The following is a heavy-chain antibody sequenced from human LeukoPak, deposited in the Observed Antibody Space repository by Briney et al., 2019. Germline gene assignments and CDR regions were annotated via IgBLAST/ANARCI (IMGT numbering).Heavy chain of an antibody. V-gene: IGHV4-30-2*01. CDR1: GGSISSGGYY. J-gene: IGHJ4*02. CDR2: IYHSGST. CDR3: ARVIYDILTGWGHFDH. Sequence: SETLSLTCTVSGGSISSGGYYWSWIRQPPGKGLEWIGYIYHSGSTYYNPSLKSRVTISVDRSKNQFSLKLSSVTAADTAVYYCARVIYDILTGWGHFDHWGQGTLVTVFS. D-gene: IGHD3-9*01.